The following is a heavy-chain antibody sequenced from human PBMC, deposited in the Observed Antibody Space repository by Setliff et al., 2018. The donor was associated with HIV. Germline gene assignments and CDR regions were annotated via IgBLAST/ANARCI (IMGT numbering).Heavy chain of an antibody. Sequence: KPSETLSLTCSVYGDSIGSNTFYWGWLRQPPGKEPEWIGSINHSGNTYYYPSLKSRVTMSVDTSKNQFSLRLSSVTATDTAVYYCARHRASSSGFPLDFWVQGILVTVSS. V-gene: IGHV4-39*01. CDR1: GDSIGSNTFY. D-gene: IGHD6-6*01. J-gene: IGHJ4*02. CDR2: INHSGNT. CDR3: ARHRASSSGFPLDF.